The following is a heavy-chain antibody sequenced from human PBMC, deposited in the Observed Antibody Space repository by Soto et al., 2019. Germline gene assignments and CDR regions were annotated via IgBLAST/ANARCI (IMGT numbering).Heavy chain of an antibody. J-gene: IGHJ5*02. D-gene: IGHD2-15*01. V-gene: IGHV6-1*01. CDR1: GDSVSSNSAA. CDR2: TYYRSKWYN. Sequence: PSQTLSLTCATSGDSVSSNSAAWNWIRQSPSRGLEWLGRTYYRSKWYNDYAVSVKSRITINPDTSKNQFSLQLNSVTPEDTAVYYCARAVAGAYCCGGSCYSSWFDPSSRGTLVTVSS. CDR3: ARAVAGAYCCGGSCYSSWFDP.